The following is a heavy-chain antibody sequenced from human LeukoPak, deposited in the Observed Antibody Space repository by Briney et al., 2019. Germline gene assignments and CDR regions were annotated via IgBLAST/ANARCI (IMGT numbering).Heavy chain of an antibody. D-gene: IGHD6-13*01. V-gene: IGHV4-39*07. CDR1: GGFILSSSYY. Sequence: KPSETLSLTCTVSGGFILSSSYYWGWIRQPPGKGLEWIGCIYYSGSTYYNPSLKSRVTISVDTSKNQFSLKLSSVTAADTAVYYCARLLAADPFNWFDPWGQGTLVTVSS. CDR2: IYYSGST. J-gene: IGHJ5*02. CDR3: ARLLAADPFNWFDP.